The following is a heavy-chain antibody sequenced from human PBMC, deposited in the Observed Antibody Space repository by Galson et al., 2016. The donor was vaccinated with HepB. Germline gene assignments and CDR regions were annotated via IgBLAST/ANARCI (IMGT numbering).Heavy chain of an antibody. CDR3: AKDLCVGFSPGAFDV. CDR2: ISASGNSK. CDR1: GFTFSSYS. D-gene: IGHD5-12*01. Sequence: SLRLSCAASGFTFSSYSMSWVRQAPGKGLEWVSVISASGNSKFSVDAVRGRFSVSRDNTKNTLFLQMDRLRGEDTAVYYCAKDLCVGFSPGAFDVWGQGTTVTVSS. V-gene: IGHV3-23*01. J-gene: IGHJ3*01.